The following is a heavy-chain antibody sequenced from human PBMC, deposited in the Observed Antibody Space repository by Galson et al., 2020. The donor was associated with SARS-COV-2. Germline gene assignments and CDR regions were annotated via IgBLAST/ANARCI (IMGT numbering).Heavy chain of an antibody. J-gene: IGHJ6*02. CDR1: GFRFGDCT. D-gene: IGHD3-10*01. CDR2: ISWNSAFI. CDR3: AKDVRYYFESGSSYALDV. Sequence: GGSLRLSCEASGFRFGDCTMHWVRQLPGKGLEWVSAISWNSAFIGYADSVRGRFTISRDNVKDTLYLEMSSLRAEDTALYYCAKDVRYYFESGSSYALDVWGQGTTVTVSS. V-gene: IGHV3-9*01.